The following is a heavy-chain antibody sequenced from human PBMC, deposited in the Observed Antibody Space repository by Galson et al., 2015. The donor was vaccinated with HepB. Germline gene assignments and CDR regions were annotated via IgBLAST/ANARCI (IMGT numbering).Heavy chain of an antibody. J-gene: IGHJ4*02. D-gene: IGHD2-8*02. V-gene: IGHV1-58*01. CDR2: IVVGSGNT. CDR1: GFTFTSSA. Sequence: SVKVSCKASGFTFTSSAVQWVRQARGQRLEWIGWIVVGSGNTNYAQKFQERVTITRDMSTSTAYMELSSLRSEDTAVYYCAARLYCTGGVCYPPPDYWGQGTLVTVSS. CDR3: AARLYCTGGVCYPPPDY.